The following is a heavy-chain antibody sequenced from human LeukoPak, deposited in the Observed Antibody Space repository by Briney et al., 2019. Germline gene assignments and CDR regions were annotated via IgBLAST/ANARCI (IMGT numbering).Heavy chain of an antibody. V-gene: IGHV3-23*01. CDR3: AKDLYGGNSGGSDY. J-gene: IGHJ4*02. D-gene: IGHD4-23*01. CDR1: GFTFSSYA. CDR2: IRGSGGST. Sequence: GGTLRLSCAASGFTFSSYAMSWVRQAPGKGLEWVSGIRGSGGSTYYADSVKGRFTISRDNSKNTLYLQMSSLRVEDTAVYYCAKDLYGGNSGGSDYWGQGTLVTVSS.